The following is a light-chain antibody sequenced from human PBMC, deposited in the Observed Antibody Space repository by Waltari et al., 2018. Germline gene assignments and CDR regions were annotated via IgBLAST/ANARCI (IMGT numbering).Light chain of an antibody. Sequence: DIQMTQSPSSLSASVGARVTITCRASQNINNKLNWYQQKPGEAPKLLIYSTSGLQGGVPSSFSGSGSGTDFTLTISSLEPEDFATYYCQQNYNLPLTFGGGTKVEIK. CDR1: QNINNK. J-gene: IGKJ4*01. V-gene: IGKV1-39*01. CDR3: QQNYNLPLT. CDR2: STS.